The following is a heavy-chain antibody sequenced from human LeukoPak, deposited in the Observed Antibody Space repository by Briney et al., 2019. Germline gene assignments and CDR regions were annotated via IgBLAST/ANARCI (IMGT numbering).Heavy chain of an antibody. V-gene: IGHV1-2*02. CDR1: GYTFTGYY. D-gene: IGHD6-19*01. Sequence: ASVKVSCKASGYTFTGYYIHWVRQAPGQGLEWMGWINPNSGGTNYAQKFQGRFTMTRDTSISTAYMELSRLRSDDTAVYYCARSALAVAGTDYWGQGTLVTVSS. J-gene: IGHJ4*02. CDR3: ARSALAVAGTDY. CDR2: INPNSGGT.